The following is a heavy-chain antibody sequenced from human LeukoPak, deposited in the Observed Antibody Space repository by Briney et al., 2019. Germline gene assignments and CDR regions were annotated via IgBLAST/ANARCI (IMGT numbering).Heavy chain of an antibody. CDR2: ISSSGSTI. CDR1: GWTFSSYE. D-gene: IGHD3-10*02. V-gene: IGHV3-48*03. J-gene: IGHJ6*04. CDR3: AALGITMIGGV. Sequence: GGAVRLSCAACGWTFSSYEMNEVRQAAGKGLDGVACISSSGSTIYYADDVKGRFTISRDNAKNSLYLQMNSLRAADTAVYYCAALGITMIGGVWGKGTTVTISS.